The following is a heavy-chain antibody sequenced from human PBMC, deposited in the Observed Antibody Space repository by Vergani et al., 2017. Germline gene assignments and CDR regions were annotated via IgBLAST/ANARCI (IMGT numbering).Heavy chain of an antibody. J-gene: IGHJ6*02. D-gene: IGHD3-10*01. CDR3: ARDRDGSGSYYRMDG. CDR1: GCTFSSYA. CDR2: VIPLFGTA. V-gene: IGHV1-69*12. Sequence: QVQLVQSGAEVKKPGSSVKVSCKASGCTFSSYAISLFRQAPGQGLEWMGGVIPLFGTANYAQKFQGRVTITADESTSTAYMELSSLRSEDTAGYYCARDRDGSGSYYRMDGWGQGTTVTVSS.